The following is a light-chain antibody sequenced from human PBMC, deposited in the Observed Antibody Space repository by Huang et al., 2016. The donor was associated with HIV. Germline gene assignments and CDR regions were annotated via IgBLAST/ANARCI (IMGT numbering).Light chain of an antibody. Sequence: EIVMTQSPATLSLSPGERATLSCRASQSVSSNLAWYQQRHGQPPRLLIHSASTRATGIPARFSGSGSGTEFSLTINSLQSEDFAVYYCQQYKNWPPLTFGGGTKVEIK. CDR3: QQYKNWPPLT. CDR2: SAS. J-gene: IGKJ4*01. V-gene: IGKV3-15*01. CDR1: QSVSSN.